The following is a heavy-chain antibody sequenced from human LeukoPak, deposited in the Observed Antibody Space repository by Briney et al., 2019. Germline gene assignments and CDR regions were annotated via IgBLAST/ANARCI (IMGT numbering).Heavy chain of an antibody. CDR3: ATYTHWVAGDV. CDR2: INQDGSVK. V-gene: IGHV3-7*01. CDR1: GFTFSNYW. D-gene: IGHD3-16*01. J-gene: IGHJ6*02. Sequence: PGGSLRLSCAASGFTFSNYWMSWVRLAPGKGLEWVANINQDGSVKYYVDSVKGRFTISRDNARNSLYLQMGSLRAEDTAVYYCATYTHWVAGDVWGQGTTVTVSS.